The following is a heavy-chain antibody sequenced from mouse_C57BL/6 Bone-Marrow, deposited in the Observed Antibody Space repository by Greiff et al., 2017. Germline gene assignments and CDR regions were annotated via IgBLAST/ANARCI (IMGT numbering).Heavy chain of an antibody. J-gene: IGHJ1*03. CDR1: GFTFTSYA. CDR3: TRDGEGYPQGYFDV. V-gene: IGHV5-9-1*02. D-gene: IGHD2-3*01. Sequence: EVQGVESGAGLVKPGGSLQLSCAASGFTFTSYAMSWVRQTPETRLEWVAYICSGGASIYSADTVKGRFTISRDNARSTLYLQMSRLKAEDTAMYYCTRDGEGYPQGYFDVGGTGTTVTGSA. CDR2: ICSGGASI.